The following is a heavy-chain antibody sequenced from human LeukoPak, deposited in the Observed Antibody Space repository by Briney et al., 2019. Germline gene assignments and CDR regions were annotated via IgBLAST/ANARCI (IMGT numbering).Heavy chain of an antibody. CDR2: ITSSGGRS. D-gene: IGHD7-27*01. J-gene: IGHJ2*01. Sequence: GGSLRLSCAASSSYAMSWVRQAPGKGLEWVSTITSSGGRSYYADSVKGRFTISRDNSKNTLYLQMNSLRVEGTAVYYCARGLGIFDLWGRGTLVTVSS. V-gene: IGHV3-23*01. CDR3: ARGLGIFDL. CDR1: SSYA.